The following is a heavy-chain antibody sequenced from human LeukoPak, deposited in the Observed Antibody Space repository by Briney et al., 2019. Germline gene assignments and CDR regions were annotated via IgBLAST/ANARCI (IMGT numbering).Heavy chain of an antibody. CDR2: IKQDGSEK. CDR1: GFTFGSYW. Sequence: PGGSLRLSCAASGFTFGSYWMSWVRQAPGKGLEWVANIKQDGSEKYYVDSVKGRFTISRDNAKNSLYLQMNSLRAEDTAVYYCARVINRGMVLDYWGQGTLVTVSS. J-gene: IGHJ4*02. V-gene: IGHV3-7*04. CDR3: ARVINRGMVLDY. D-gene: IGHD3-10*01.